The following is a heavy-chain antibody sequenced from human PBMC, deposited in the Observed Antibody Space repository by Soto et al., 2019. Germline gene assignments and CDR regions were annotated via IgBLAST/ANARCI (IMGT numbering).Heavy chain of an antibody. D-gene: IGHD1-1*01. J-gene: IGHJ6*02. CDR2: IIPIFGTA. V-gene: IGHV1-69*13. CDR1: GGTFTNYA. Sequence: VQLVQSGAEVKKPGSSVKVSCKASGGTFTNYAFSWVRQAPGQGLEWLGGIIPIFGTADYAQKFQGRVTITADEPTSTVHMELGSLRSDDTAVYDCGSWLKEGGIGGNYYYGMDVWGQGTTVTVSS. CDR3: GSWLKEGGIGGNYYYGMDV.